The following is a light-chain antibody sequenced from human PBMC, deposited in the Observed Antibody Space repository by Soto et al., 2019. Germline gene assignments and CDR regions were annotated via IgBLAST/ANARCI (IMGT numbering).Light chain of an antibody. J-gene: IGLJ1*01. CDR3: CSWTSSSTYV. Sequence: QSALTQPASVSGSPGQSITISCTGTSSDVGGYNYVSWYQQYPGKAPKLMIYDVSNRPSGVSNRFSGSKSVNTASLTISGLQAEDEADYYCCSWTSSSTYVFGTGTKVTVL. V-gene: IGLV2-14*01. CDR1: SSDVGGYNY. CDR2: DVS.